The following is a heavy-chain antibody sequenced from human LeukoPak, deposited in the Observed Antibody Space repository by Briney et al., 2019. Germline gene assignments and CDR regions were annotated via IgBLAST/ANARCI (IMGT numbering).Heavy chain of an antibody. CDR3: ATNSGPFLDTYYYYYMDV. CDR2: ISSSTSTI. D-gene: IGHD3-10*01. V-gene: IGHV3-48*01. CDR1: GFTFSSYD. Sequence: GGSLRLSCAASGFTFSSYDVNWVRQAPGKGLEWVSYISSSTSTIYYADSVKGRFTISRDNAKNSLYLQMNSLRAEDTAVYYCATNSGPFLDTYYYYYMDVWGKGTTVTVSS. J-gene: IGHJ6*03.